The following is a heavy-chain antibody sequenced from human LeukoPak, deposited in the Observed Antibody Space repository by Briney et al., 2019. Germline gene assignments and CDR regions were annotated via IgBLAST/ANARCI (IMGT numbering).Heavy chain of an antibody. J-gene: IGHJ4*02. CDR2: IWYDGSNK. Sequence: GGPLRLSGAAPGLTFRSYGMHGFRKAPGKGLKGVAVIWYDGSNKYYADSVKGRFTISRDNSKNTLYLQMNSLRAEDTAVYYCAKGGHYYDSSGYYFDYWGQGTLVTVSS. V-gene: IGHV3-33*06. CDR1: GLTFRSYG. CDR3: AKGGHYYDSSGYYFDY. D-gene: IGHD3-22*01.